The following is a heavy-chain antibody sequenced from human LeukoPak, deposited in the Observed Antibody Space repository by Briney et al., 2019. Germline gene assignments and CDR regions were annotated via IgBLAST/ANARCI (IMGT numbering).Heavy chain of an antibody. CDR3: AKALEQETVIALDS. J-gene: IGHJ4*02. Sequence: QAGGSLRLSCAASGFTFSTYAMSWVRQAPGKGLGWVSAISGSGGSTYYADSVKGRFTISRDNSKNTLYLQMNSLRAEDTSIYFCAKALEQETVIALDSWGQGTLVTVSS. V-gene: IGHV3-23*01. D-gene: IGHD6-13*01. CDR1: GFTFSTYA. CDR2: ISGSGGST.